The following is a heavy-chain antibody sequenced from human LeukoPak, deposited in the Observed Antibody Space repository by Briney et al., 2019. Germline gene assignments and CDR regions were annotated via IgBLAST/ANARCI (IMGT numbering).Heavy chain of an antibody. J-gene: IGHJ4*02. D-gene: IGHD5-24*01. V-gene: IGHV3-23*01. CDR1: GFIFSSYG. CDR2: VSGSGGST. CDR3: AKSGYNRFDY. Sequence: GGSLRLSCAASGFIFSSYGMSWVRQAPGKGLEWVSTVSGSGGSTYYADSVKGRFTISRDNSKNTLYLQMNSLRADDTAVYYCAKSGYNRFDYWGQGTLVTVSS.